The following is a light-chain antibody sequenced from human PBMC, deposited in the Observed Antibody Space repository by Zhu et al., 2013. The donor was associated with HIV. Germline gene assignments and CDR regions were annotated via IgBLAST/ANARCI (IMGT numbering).Light chain of an antibody. V-gene: IGKV1-5*03. J-gene: IGKJ2*01. CDR3: QHYEIDTIT. Sequence: DIQMTQSPSAVSASVGDRVTMTCRASQSIGQWLAWYQQKPGKAPKLLVHKASTLQDGVPSRFSGSGSGAEFTLTISSLQPDDFATYYCQHYEIDTITFGQGTKLDIK. CDR2: KAS. CDR1: QSIGQW.